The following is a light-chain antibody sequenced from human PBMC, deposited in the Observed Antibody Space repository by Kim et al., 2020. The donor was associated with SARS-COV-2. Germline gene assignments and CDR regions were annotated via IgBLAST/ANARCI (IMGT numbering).Light chain of an antibody. V-gene: IGLV3-19*01. CDR1: SLRSYY. J-gene: IGLJ1*01. CDR3: NSRDSSGNHHYV. Sequence: LGQTVRITCQGDSLRSYYASWYQQKPGQAPVLVIYGKNNRHSGIPDRFSGSSSGNTASLTITGAQAEDEADYYCNSRDSSGNHHYVFGTGTQLTVL. CDR2: GKN.